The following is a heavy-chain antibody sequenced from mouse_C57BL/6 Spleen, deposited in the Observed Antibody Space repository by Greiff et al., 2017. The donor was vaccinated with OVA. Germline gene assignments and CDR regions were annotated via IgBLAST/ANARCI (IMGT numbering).Heavy chain of an antibody. Sequence: EVQLHQSGPKLVKPGASVKISCKASGYTFTDYYMNWVKQSHGKSLEWIGDINPNNGGTSYNQKFKGKATLTVDKSSSTAYMELRSLTSEDSAVYYCAREACVAYWGQGTLVTVSA. CDR2: INPNNGGT. V-gene: IGHV1-26*01. CDR3: AREACVAY. CDR1: GYTFTDYY. J-gene: IGHJ3*01.